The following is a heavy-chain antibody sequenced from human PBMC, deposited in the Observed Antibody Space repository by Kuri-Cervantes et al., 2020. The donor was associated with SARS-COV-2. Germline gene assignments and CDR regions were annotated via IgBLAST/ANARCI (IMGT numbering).Heavy chain of an antibody. CDR2: ISKGSDTI. CDR3: ARDLRLGKSLDY. V-gene: IGHV3-48*04. CDR1: GFTFNTYS. J-gene: IGHJ4*02. Sequence: GGSLRLSCAASGFTFNTYSMDWVRLAPGKGLEWLAYISKGSDTINYADSVKGRFTISRDNAKNSLYLQMSSLRAGDTAVYYCARDLRLGKSLDYWGQGTLVTVSS. D-gene: IGHD7-27*01.